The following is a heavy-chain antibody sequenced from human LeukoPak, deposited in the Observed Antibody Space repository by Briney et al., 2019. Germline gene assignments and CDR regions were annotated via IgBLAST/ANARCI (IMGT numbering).Heavy chain of an antibody. CDR2: ITSGGDYI. CDR1: GFTFNTFN. V-gene: IGHV3-21*01. J-gene: IGHJ4*02. Sequence: GGALRLSCAASGFTFNTFNMNWVRQAPGKGLEWVSSITSGGDYIYYSDSVKGRFTTSRDNAKNSLSLQLNSLRVEDTAVYYCARGHYDVLAASYKWTPDYWGQGTLVTVSS. CDR3: ARGHYDVLAASYKWTPDY. D-gene: IGHD3-9*01.